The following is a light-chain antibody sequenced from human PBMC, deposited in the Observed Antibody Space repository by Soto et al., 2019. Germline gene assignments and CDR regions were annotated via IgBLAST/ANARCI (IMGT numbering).Light chain of an antibody. CDR3: SSYTSRSTLEV. CDR2: EVS. CDR1: SSDVGGYNY. Sequence: QSVLTQPASVSGSPGQSITISCTGTSSDVGGYNYVSWYQQHPGKAPKLMIYEVSNRPSGVSTRFSGSKSGNTASLTISGLQAEDEADYYCSSYTSRSTLEVFGAGTKLTVL. J-gene: IGLJ1*01. V-gene: IGLV2-14*01.